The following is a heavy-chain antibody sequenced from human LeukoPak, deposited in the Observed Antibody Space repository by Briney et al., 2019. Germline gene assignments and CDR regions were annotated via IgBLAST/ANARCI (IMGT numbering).Heavy chain of an antibody. Sequence: SETLSLTCTVSGYSISSGYYWGWIRQPPGKGLEWIGWIFGSGDFNYNPSLKSRLSISVDTSNNQFSLKLTSATAADTAVYYCAREKDTGSNHAKIRYDIWGQGTMVTVSS. D-gene: IGHD1-26*01. CDR2: IFGSGDF. CDR1: GYSISSGYY. CDR3: AREKDTGSNHAKIRYDI. J-gene: IGHJ3*02. V-gene: IGHV4-38-2*02.